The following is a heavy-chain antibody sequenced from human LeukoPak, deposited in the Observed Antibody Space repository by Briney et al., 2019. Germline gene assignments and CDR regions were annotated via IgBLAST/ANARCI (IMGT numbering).Heavy chain of an antibody. CDR2: ICAYNGNT. D-gene: IGHD6-19*01. Sequence: ASVKVSCKASGYTFTSYGISWVRQAPGQGLEWMGWICAYNGNTNYAQKLQGRVTMTTDTSTSTAYMELRSLRSDDTAVYYCAREENSSGWYLVGPNFDYWGQGTLVTVSS. J-gene: IGHJ4*02. CDR3: AREENSSGWYLVGPNFDY. V-gene: IGHV1-18*01. CDR1: GYTFTSYG.